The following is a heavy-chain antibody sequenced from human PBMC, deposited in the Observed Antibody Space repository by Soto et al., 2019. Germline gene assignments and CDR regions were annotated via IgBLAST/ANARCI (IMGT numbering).Heavy chain of an antibody. CDR3: ARDHPFGRSGSSLYYFDY. J-gene: IGHJ4*02. CDR2: ISYDGSNK. V-gene: IGHV3-30-3*01. Sequence: QVQLVESGGGVVQPGRSLRLSCAASGFTFSSYAMHWVRQAPGKGLEWVAVISYDGSNKYYADSVKGRFTISRDNSKNTRYLQMNSLRAEDTAVYYCARDHPFGRSGSSLYYFDYWGQGTLVTVSS. CDR1: GFTFSSYA. D-gene: IGHD3-10*01.